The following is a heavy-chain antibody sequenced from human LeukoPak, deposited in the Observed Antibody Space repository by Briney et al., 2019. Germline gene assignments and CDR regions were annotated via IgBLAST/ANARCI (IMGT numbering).Heavy chain of an antibody. D-gene: IGHD3-3*02. J-gene: IGHJ2*01. CDR3: ARVGDHFHWNLDL. V-gene: IGHV3-53*01. CDR2: IYSGATT. CDR1: GFTVSSNF. Sequence: PGGSLRLSCAASGFTVSSNFMNWVRQAPGKGLEWVSIIYSGATTYYADSVKGRFTISRDTSKNTGSLQMNSLRADDTAVYFCARVGDHFHWNLDLWGRGTLVTVSS.